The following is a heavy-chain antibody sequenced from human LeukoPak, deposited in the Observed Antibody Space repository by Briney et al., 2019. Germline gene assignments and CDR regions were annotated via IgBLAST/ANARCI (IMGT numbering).Heavy chain of an antibody. D-gene: IGHD3-22*01. Sequence: ASVKVSCKASGYIFGSYDINWVRKATGQGLEWMGWMNPGSGNTGYAQRFQGRVTMTRDTSTNTAYMELSGLRSEDTAIYYCARLSETAAYYYTSGYYFLGYWGQGTLVTVDS. V-gene: IGHV1-8*02. CDR1: GYIFGSYD. CDR3: ARLSETAAYYYTSGYYFLGY. J-gene: IGHJ4*02. CDR2: MNPGSGNT.